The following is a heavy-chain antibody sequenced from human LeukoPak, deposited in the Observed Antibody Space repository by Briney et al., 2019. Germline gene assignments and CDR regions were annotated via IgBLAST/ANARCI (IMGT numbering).Heavy chain of an antibody. CDR1: GYTFTGYY. V-gene: IGHV1-2*06. CDR3: ASWGSGSYYVDY. Sequence: ASVKVSCKASGYTFTGYYMHWVRQAPGQGVEWMGRINPNSGGTNYAQKFQGRVTMTRDTSISTAYMELSRLRSDDTAVYYCASWGSGSYYVDYWGQGTLVTVSS. J-gene: IGHJ4*02. D-gene: IGHD3-10*01. CDR2: INPNSGGT.